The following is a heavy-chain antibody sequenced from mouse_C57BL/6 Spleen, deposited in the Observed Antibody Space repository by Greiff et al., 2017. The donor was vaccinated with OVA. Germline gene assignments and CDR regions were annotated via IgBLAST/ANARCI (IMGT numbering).Heavy chain of an antibody. D-gene: IGHD4-1*01. V-gene: IGHV1-22*01. Sequence: VQLQQSGPELVKPGASVKMSCKASGYTFTDYNMHWVKQSHGKSLEWIGYINPNNGGTSYNQKFKGKATLTVNKSSSTAYMELRSLTSEDSAVYYCARSPNWDNWYFDVWGTGTTVTVSS. CDR3: ARSPNWDNWYFDV. J-gene: IGHJ1*03. CDR2: INPNNGGT. CDR1: GYTFTDYN.